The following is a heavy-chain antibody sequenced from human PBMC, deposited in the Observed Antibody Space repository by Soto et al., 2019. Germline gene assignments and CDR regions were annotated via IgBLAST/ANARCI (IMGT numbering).Heavy chain of an antibody. J-gene: IGHJ6*03. CDR1: GFTFGSDA. Sequence: GGSPRLSCAASGFTFGSDAMSWVGQGPGKGLEWVSAISGSGGSTYYADSVKGRFTISRDNSKNTLYLQMNSLRAEDTAVYYWAKDGTYYDFWSGYYFKTYYYYYYMDVWGKGTTVTVSS. CDR3: AKDGTYYDFWSGYYFKTYYYYYYMDV. CDR2: ISGSGGST. D-gene: IGHD3-3*01. V-gene: IGHV3-23*01.